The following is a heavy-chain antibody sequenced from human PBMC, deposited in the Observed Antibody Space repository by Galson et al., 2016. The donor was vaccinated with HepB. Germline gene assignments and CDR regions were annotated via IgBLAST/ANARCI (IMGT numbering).Heavy chain of an antibody. CDR2: ISSTSTYI. CDR3: ARDHGDALDI. V-gene: IGHV3-21*01. CDR1: GFTFNNYA. J-gene: IGHJ3*02. Sequence: SLRLSCAASGFTFNNYAINWVRQAPGKGLEWVSSISSTSTYIYYAGSVKGRFTISRDNAKNSLYLQMDSLRAEGTAVYYCARDHGDALDIWGQGTMVSVSS.